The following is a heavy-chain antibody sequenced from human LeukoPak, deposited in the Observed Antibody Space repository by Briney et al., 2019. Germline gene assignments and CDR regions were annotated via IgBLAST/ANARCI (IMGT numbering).Heavy chain of an antibody. CDR3: ARDGYGSGSYYNLLH. CDR2: INTNTGNP. V-gene: IGHV7-4-1*02. J-gene: IGHJ1*01. D-gene: IGHD3-10*01. CDR1: GYTFTSYA. Sequence: ASVKVSCKASGYTFTSYAMNWVRQAPGQGLEWMGWINTNTGNPTYAQGFTGRFVFSLDTSVSTAYLQISSLKAEDTAVYYCARDGYGSGSYYNLLHWGQGTLVTVSS.